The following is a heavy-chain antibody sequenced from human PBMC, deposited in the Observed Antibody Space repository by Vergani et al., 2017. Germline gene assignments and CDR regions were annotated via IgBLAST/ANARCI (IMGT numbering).Heavy chain of an antibody. CDR3: ARDLRQQLYDY. D-gene: IGHD6-13*01. CDR2: INAGNGNT. J-gene: IGHJ4*02. V-gene: IGHV1-18*01. CDR1: GYTFTSYG. Sequence: QVQLVQSGAEVKKPGASVKVSCKASGYTFTSYGISWVRQAPGQGLEWMGWINAGNGNTKYSQKFQGRVTITRDTSASTAYMELSSLRSEDTAVYYCARDLRQQLYDYWGQGTLVTVSS.